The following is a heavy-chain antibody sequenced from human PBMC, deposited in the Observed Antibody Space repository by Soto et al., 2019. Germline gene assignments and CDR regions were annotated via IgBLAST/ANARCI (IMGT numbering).Heavy chain of an antibody. J-gene: IGHJ4*02. CDR2: INAGYGNT. D-gene: IGHD7-27*01. Sequence: HLLQSGAEVRKPVASLKCSFKASEYTLSSYAMLWFGQAPEQRLEWMGWINAGYGNTKSSQKFQDGVTISRDTSASTAYMELTSLRSEDTAVYYCARDTGDGTFDFWGQGTLVTVSS. CDR1: EYTLSSYA. V-gene: IGHV1-3*01. CDR3: ARDTGDGTFDF.